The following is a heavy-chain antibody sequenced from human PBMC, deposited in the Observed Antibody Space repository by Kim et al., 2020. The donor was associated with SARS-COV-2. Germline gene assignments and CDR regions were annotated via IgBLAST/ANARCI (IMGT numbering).Heavy chain of an antibody. V-gene: IGHV3-7*03. CDR1: EFTFSTSW. Sequence: GGSLRLSCAASEFTFSTSWMTWFRQAPGKGLEWVASIKQDAYESYYVDSVKGRFTISRDNAKNLLYLQMNSLRPEDTAVYYCAKGVSVAPHYYYHYGMDVWGQGTTVTVSS. CDR2: IKQDAYES. CDR3: AKGVSVAPHYYYHYGMDV. D-gene: IGHD6-19*01. J-gene: IGHJ6*02.